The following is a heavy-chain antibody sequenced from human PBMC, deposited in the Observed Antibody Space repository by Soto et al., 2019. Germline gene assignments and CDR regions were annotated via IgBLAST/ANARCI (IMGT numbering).Heavy chain of an antibody. CDR2: IIPILGIA. CDR1: GGTFSSYT. Sequence: QVQLVQSGAEVKKPGSSVKVSCKASGGTFSSYTISWVRQAPGQGLEWMGRIIPILGIANYAQKFQGRVTITXDKXTXIAYRELSSLRAEDTAVYYCARGGYYDSSGYSLLDYWGQGTLVTVSS. V-gene: IGHV1-69*02. CDR3: ARGGYYDSSGYSLLDY. D-gene: IGHD3-22*01. J-gene: IGHJ4*02.